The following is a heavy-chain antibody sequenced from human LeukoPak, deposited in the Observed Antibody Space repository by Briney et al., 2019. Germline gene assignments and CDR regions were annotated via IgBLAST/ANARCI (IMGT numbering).Heavy chain of an antibody. D-gene: IGHD3-10*01. CDR2: IYYSGST. CDR1: GGSISSYY. V-gene: IGHV4-59*01. J-gene: IGHJ5*02. CDR3: ARDGMVRGVPFDP. Sequence: SETLSLTCTVSGGSISSYYWSWIRQPPGKGLEWIGYIYYSGSTNYNPSLKSRVTISVDTSKIQFSLKLSSVTAADTVVYYCARDGMVRGVPFDPWGQGTLVTVSS.